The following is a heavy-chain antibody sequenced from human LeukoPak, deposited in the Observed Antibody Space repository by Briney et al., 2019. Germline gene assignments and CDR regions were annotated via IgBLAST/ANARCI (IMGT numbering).Heavy chain of an antibody. CDR2: MNEDGSEK. D-gene: IGHD4-11*01. V-gene: IGHV3-7*01. CDR3: ARDRGYSNFDY. Sequence: GGSLRLSCAASGFTFSSYSMNWVRQAPGKGLEWVANMNEDGSEKNYVDSVKGRFTISRDNAPDSLYLQMNSLRAEDTAVYYCARDRGYSNFDYWGQGTLLTVSS. CDR1: GFTFSSYS. J-gene: IGHJ4*02.